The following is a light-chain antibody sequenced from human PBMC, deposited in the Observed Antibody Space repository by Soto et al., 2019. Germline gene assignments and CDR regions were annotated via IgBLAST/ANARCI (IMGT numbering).Light chain of an antibody. CDR2: DAS. Sequence: IVLMQSPGTLSLSPGGRATLSCRAMRSLSSGDLAWYQQKPGQAPRLLFYDASRRANGTPDRFSVTGSGTDFTLTISRLEPEDFAVYYCQQYGDSHRTFGQGTKVDIK. CDR3: QQYGDSHRT. CDR1: RSLSSGD. J-gene: IGKJ1*01. V-gene: IGKV3-20*01.